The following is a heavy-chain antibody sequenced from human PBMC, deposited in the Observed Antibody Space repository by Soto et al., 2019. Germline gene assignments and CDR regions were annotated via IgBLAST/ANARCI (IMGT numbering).Heavy chain of an antibody. Sequence: SSETLSLTCAVYGGSFSGYYWSWIRQPPGKGLEWIGEINHSGSTNYNPSLKSRVTISVDTSKNQFSLKLSSVTAADTAVYYCARGPRYCSGGSCYSNWFDPWGQGTLVTVSS. V-gene: IGHV4-34*01. CDR1: GGSFSGYY. CDR3: ARGPRYCSGGSCYSNWFDP. D-gene: IGHD2-15*01. J-gene: IGHJ5*02. CDR2: INHSGST.